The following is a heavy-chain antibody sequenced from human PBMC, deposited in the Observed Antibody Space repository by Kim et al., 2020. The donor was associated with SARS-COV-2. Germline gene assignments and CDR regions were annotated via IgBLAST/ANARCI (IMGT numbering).Heavy chain of an antibody. CDR3: ARGGWTTVTTGAGEISPLGAFDI. Sequence: SVKVSCKASGGTFSSYAISWVRQAPGQGLEWMGGIIPIFGTANYAQKFQGRVTITADESTSTAYMELSSMRAEETAVYYCARGGWTTVTTGAGEISPLGAFDIWGQWTMVTVSS. J-gene: IGHJ3*02. CDR2: IIPIFGTA. V-gene: IGHV1-69*13. CDR1: GGTFSSYA. D-gene: IGHD4-17*01.